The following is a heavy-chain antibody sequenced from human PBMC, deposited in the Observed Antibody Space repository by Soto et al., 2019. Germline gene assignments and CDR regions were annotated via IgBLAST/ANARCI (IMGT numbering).Heavy chain of an antibody. CDR3: ARDAYYYDSSGYRYFDY. V-gene: IGHV3-11*06. CDR2: ISSSSSYT. Sequence: GGSLRLSCAASGFTFSDYYMSWIRQAPGKGLEWVSYISSSSSYTNYADSVKGRFTISRDNAKNSLYLQMNSLRAEDTAVYYCARDAYYYDSSGYRYFDYWGQGTLVTVSS. D-gene: IGHD3-22*01. J-gene: IGHJ4*02. CDR1: GFTFSDYY.